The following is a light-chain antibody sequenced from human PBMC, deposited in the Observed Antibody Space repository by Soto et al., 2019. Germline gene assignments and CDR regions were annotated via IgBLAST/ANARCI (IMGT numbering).Light chain of an antibody. Sequence: QSVLTQPPSVSDAPRQRVTISCSGSSFNIGKNAVNWYQRLPGKSPKLLIYYDDLLPSGVSDRFSGSKSGTSASLAISGLQSEDEGDYYCAAWDDTLSGGVFGGGTKLTVL. J-gene: IGLJ3*02. CDR1: SFNIGKNA. CDR3: AAWDDTLSGGV. V-gene: IGLV1-36*01. CDR2: YDD.